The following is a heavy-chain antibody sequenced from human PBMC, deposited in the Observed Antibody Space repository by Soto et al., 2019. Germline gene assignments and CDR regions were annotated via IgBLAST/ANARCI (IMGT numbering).Heavy chain of an antibody. V-gene: IGHV1-8*01. Sequence: QVQLVQSGAEVKKPGASVKVSCKASGYTFTSYDINWVRQATGQGLEWMGWMNPNSGNTGYAQKFQGRATMTXNXSXSXXYMELSSLRSEDTAVYYCASPARNYDFWSGYSFDIWGQGTMVTVSP. CDR1: GYTFTSYD. J-gene: IGHJ3*02. CDR2: MNPNSGNT. CDR3: ASPARNYDFWSGYSFDI. D-gene: IGHD3-3*01.